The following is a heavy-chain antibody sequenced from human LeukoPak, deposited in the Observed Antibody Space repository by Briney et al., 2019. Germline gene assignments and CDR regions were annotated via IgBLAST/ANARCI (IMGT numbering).Heavy chain of an antibody. CDR3: ARAVYSSSWCFDY. D-gene: IGHD6-13*01. Sequence: SETLSLTCTVSGGSISSYYWSWIRQPAGKGLEWIGRIYTSGSTNYNPSLKSRVTVSLDTSKNHFSLKLNSVTAADTAVYYCARAVYSSSWCFDYWGQGTLVTVSS. CDR1: GGSISSYY. J-gene: IGHJ4*02. CDR2: IYTSGST. V-gene: IGHV4-4*07.